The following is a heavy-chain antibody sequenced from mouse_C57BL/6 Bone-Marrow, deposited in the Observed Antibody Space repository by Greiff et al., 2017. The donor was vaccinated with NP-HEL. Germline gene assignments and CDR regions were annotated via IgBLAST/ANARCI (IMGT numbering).Heavy chain of an antibody. CDR1: GFTFSSYG. J-gene: IGHJ4*01. D-gene: IGHD3-1*01. CDR3: GGLHSYARDY. V-gene: IGHV5-6*01. CDR2: ISTGGSYT. Sequence: EVQLVESGGDLVKPGGSLKLSCAASGFTFSSYGMSWVRQTPDKGLEWVATISTGGSYTYYPDSVKGRFTISRDNAKYTLYLRMSSLKSEDTAMYYGGGLHSYARDYWGQGTSVTVSS.